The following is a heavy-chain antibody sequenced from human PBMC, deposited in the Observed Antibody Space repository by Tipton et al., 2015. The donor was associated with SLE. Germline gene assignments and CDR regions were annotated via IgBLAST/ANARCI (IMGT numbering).Heavy chain of an antibody. V-gene: IGHV4-31*03. CDR1: GGSISSGGYF. J-gene: IGHJ4*02. Sequence: TLSLTCTVSGGSISSGGYFWSWIRQHPGKGLEWIGYIYYSGSTYYNPSLKSRVTISVDTSKNQFSLKLSSVTAADTAVYYCAREVGRPGFDYWGQGTLVTVSS. CDR2: IYYSGST. CDR3: AREVGRPGFDY. D-gene: IGHD1-26*01.